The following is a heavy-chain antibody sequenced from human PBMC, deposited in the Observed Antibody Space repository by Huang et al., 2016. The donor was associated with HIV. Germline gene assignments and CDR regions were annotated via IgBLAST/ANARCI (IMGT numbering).Heavy chain of an antibody. V-gene: IGHV3-30-3*01. D-gene: IGHD2-15*01. Sequence: QVQLVESGGGVVQPGRSLRLSCAASGFTFSNYAMHWVRQAPGKGLEWVAIISYDGNNKYYADSVKGRFTISRDNSKNTLYLQMNSLRVEDTAVYYCARGLQGIWGQGTMVTVSS. CDR1: GFTFSNYA. CDR2: ISYDGNNK. J-gene: IGHJ3*02. CDR3: ARGLQGI.